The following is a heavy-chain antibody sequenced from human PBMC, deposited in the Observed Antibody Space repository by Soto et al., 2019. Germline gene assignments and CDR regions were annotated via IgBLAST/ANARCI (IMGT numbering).Heavy chain of an antibody. Sequence: GGSLRLSCAASGFTFSSYWMSWVRQAPGKGLEWVANIKQDGSEKYYVDSVKGRFTISRDNAKNSLYLQMNSLRAEDTAVYYCARDREQWPLTRGLFDYWGQGTLVTVSS. V-gene: IGHV3-7*01. D-gene: IGHD6-19*01. CDR1: GFTFSSYW. CDR3: ARDREQWPLTRGLFDY. J-gene: IGHJ4*02. CDR2: IKQDGSEK.